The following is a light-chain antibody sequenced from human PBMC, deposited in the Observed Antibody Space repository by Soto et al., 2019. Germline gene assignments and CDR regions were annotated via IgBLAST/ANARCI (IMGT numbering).Light chain of an antibody. Sequence: EIVLTQSPATLSLSPGERATLSCRASQSVSSYLAWHQQKPGQAPRLLIYDASSRATGIPARFSGSGSGTDFTLTISSLEPEDFAVYYCQQRSNWRSTFGQGTRLEIK. J-gene: IGKJ5*01. CDR2: DAS. CDR1: QSVSSY. CDR3: QQRSNWRST. V-gene: IGKV3-11*01.